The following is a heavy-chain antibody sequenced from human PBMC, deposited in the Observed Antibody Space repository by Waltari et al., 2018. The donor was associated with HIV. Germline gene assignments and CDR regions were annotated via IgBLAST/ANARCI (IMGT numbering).Heavy chain of an antibody. CDR1: GDRFTTYF. D-gene: IGHD5-12*01. J-gene: IGHJ4*01. Sequence: QTLLLQSASQVKTPGASVTLSCKVPGDRFTTYFLYWLRQAPGQGFEWLGRINPDSGDTTYSQTFKTRVTMTRDTSSASTYMELTRLTSADTAIYFCARGEDISLTHLPPGFRLEFWGHGTLVTVSS. CDR3: ARGEDISLTHLPPGFRLEF. CDR2: INPDSGDT. V-gene: IGHV1-2*06.